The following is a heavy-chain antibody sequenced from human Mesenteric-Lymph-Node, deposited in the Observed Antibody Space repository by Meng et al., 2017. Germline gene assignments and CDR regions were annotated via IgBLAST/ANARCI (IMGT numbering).Heavy chain of an antibody. Sequence: GGSLRLSCAASGVTLRNYAMSWVRQAPGKGLEWVSAISGSGGSTYYAEKFEGRVSLTADESTTTAYMEFRSLRPEDTAVYYCAGGGMSYQLLTRLTYWGQGNLVTVSS. D-gene: IGHD3-16*01. J-gene: IGHJ4*02. CDR3: AGGGMSYQLLTRLTY. CDR1: GVTLRNYA. CDR2: ISGSGGST. V-gene: IGHV3-23*01.